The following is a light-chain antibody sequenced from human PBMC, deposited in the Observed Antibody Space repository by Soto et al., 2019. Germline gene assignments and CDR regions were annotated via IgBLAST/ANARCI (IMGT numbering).Light chain of an antibody. CDR1: QSVSNSN. Sequence: EIVLTQSRGTLSLSPGERATLSCRASQSVSNSNLAWYQHKPGQAPRLLIYGASSRATGVPDRFSGSGSGTDFTLTISRLEPEDFAVYYCQQYGGSAYTFGQGTKLEIK. V-gene: IGKV3-20*01. J-gene: IGKJ2*01. CDR3: QQYGGSAYT. CDR2: GAS.